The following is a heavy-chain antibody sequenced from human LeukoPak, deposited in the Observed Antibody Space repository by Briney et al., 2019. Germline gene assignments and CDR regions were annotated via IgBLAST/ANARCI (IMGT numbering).Heavy chain of an antibody. Sequence: ASLKVSCKASGYTFTGYYMHCVRQAPGQGLEWMGWINPQSGGTNYAQNFQGRVTMTRDTSISTAYRELSRLRSDDTAGYYCARDQQLDWAHYYYCYMDVWGKGTTVTVSS. CDR2: INPQSGGT. V-gene: IGHV1-2*02. D-gene: IGHD3-3*01. J-gene: IGHJ6*03. CDR3: ARDQQLDWAHYYYCYMDV. CDR1: GYTFTGYY.